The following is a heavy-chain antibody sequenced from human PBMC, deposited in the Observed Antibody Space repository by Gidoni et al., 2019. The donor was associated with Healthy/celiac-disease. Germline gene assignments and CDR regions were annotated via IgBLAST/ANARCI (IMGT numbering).Heavy chain of an antibody. Sequence: VQLVESGGGLVQPGGSLRLSCAASGFTVSSHYMSWVRQAPGKGLEWVAVIYSGGSTYYADSVKGRFTISRDNSKNTLYLQMNSLRAEDTAVYYCAISGSGYDLLYYGMDVWGQGTTVTVSS. CDR3: AISGSGYDLLYYGMDV. V-gene: IGHV3-66*02. CDR2: IYSGGST. D-gene: IGHD5-12*01. J-gene: IGHJ6*02. CDR1: GFTVSSHY.